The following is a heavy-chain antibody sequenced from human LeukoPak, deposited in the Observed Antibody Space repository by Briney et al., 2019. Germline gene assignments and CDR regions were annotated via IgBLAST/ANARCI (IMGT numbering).Heavy chain of an antibody. D-gene: IGHD6-25*01. J-gene: IGHJ4*02. CDR2: IKQDGSEK. V-gene: IGHV3-7*04. Sequence: PGGSLRLSCAASGFTFSSYWMSWVRQAPGKGLEWVANIKQDGSEKYYVDSVKGRFTISRDNAKNSLYLQMNSLRAGDTAVYYCARVRRAALDYFDYWGQGTLVTVSS. CDR1: GFTFSSYW. CDR3: ARVRRAALDYFDY.